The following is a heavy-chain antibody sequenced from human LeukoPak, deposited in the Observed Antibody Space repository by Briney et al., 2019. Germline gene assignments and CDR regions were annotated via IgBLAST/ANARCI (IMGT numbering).Heavy chain of an antibody. V-gene: IGHV3-30*04. D-gene: IGHD3-22*01. CDR1: GFTFSSYA. CDR2: ISYDGSNK. Sequence: SGRSLRLSCAASGFTFSSYAMHWVRQAPGKGLEWVAVISYDGSNKYYADSVKGRFTISRDNSKNTLYLQMNSLRAEDTAMYYCAKVARYYDSSGVDYWGQGTLVTVSS. J-gene: IGHJ4*02. CDR3: AKVARYYDSSGVDY.